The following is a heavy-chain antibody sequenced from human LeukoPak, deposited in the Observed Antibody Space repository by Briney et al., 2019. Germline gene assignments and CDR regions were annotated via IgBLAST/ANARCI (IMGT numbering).Heavy chain of an antibody. J-gene: IGHJ4*02. V-gene: IGHV4-59*01. CDR1: GGSISSYY. D-gene: IGHD1-26*01. Sequence: SETLSLTCTVSGGSISSYYWSWIRQPLGKGLEWIAYIYYSGSTSYNPSLKSRVTISVDTSKNQFSLKLSSVTAADTAVYYCARSRGELLFNYWGQGTLVTVSS. CDR2: IYYSGST. CDR3: ARSRGELLFNY.